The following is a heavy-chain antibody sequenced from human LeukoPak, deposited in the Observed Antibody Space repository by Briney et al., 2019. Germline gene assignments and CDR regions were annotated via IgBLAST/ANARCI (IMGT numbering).Heavy chain of an antibody. CDR3: ARGSSSLDYDYYGMDV. J-gene: IGHJ6*02. CDR2: INHSGIT. D-gene: IGHD6-6*01. Sequence: SETLSLTCAVYGGSFSGYYWSWIRQPPGKGLEWIGEINHSGITNYNPSLKSRVTISVDTSKNQFSLKLSSVTAADTAVYYCARGSSSLDYDYYGMDVWGQGTTVTVSS. CDR1: GGSFSGYY. V-gene: IGHV4-34*01.